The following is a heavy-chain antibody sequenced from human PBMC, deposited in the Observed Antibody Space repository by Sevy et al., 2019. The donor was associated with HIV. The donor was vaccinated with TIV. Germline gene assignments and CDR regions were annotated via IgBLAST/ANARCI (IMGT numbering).Heavy chain of an antibody. V-gene: IGHV1-69*13. CDR1: GGTFSSYA. J-gene: IGHJ3*02. CDR2: IIPIFGTA. D-gene: IGHD1-7*01. CDR3: ARDGGTTGAFDI. Sequence: SVKVSCKASGGTFSSYAISWVRQAPGQGLEWMGGIIPIFGTANYAQKFQGRVTITADESTSTAYMELSSLRSEDTAVYYCARDGGTTGAFDIWGQGTMVTVSS.